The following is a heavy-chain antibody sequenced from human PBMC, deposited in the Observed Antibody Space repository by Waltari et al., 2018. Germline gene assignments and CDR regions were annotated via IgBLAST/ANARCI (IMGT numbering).Heavy chain of an antibody. Sequence: QVQLQQWGAGLLKPSETLSLTCAVYGGSFSGYYWSWIRQPPGKGLEWIGEINHSGSTNYNPSLKSRVTISVDTSKNQFSLKLSSVTAADTAVYYCARDQFRIQLWSYFDYWGQGTLVTVSS. V-gene: IGHV4-34*01. J-gene: IGHJ4*02. CDR1: GGSFSGYY. CDR3: ARDQFRIQLWSYFDY. CDR2: INHSGST. D-gene: IGHD5-18*01.